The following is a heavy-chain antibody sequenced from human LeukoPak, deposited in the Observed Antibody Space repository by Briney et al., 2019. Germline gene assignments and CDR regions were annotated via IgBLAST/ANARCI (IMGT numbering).Heavy chain of an antibody. V-gene: IGHV1-18*01. CDR3: ARGSEGYYDSSGYPT. CDR2: ISAYNGNT. D-gene: IGHD3-22*01. Sequence: ASVKVSCKASGYTFTSYGISWVRQAPGQGLEWMGWISAYNGNTNYAQKLQGRVTMTTDTSTSTAYMELRSLRSDDTAVYYCARGSEGYYDSSGYPTWGQGTRVTVSS. J-gene: IGHJ4*02. CDR1: GYTFTSYG.